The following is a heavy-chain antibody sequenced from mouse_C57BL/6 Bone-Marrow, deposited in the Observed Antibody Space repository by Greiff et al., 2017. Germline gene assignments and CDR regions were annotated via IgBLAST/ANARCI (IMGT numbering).Heavy chain of an antibody. CDR2: IDPANGNT. CDR1: GFNIKNTY. D-gene: IGHD1-1*01. Sequence: VQLKESVAELVRPGASVKLSCTASGFNIKNTYMHWVKQRPEQGLEWIGRIDPANGNTKYAPKFQGKATITADTSSNTAYLQLSSLTSEDTAIYYCARNYYGSSSYFDYWGQGTTLTVSS. V-gene: IGHV14-3*01. J-gene: IGHJ2*01. CDR3: ARNYYGSSSYFDY.